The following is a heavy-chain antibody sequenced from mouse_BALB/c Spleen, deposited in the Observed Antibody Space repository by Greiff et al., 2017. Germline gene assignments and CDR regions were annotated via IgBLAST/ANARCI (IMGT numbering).Heavy chain of an antibody. CDR2: INPGSGGT. Sequence: QVQLQQSGAELVRPGTSVKVSCKASGYAFTNYLIEWVKQRPGQGLEWIGVINPGSGGTNYNEKFKGKATLTADKSSSTAYLQLSGLTSDDSAVYFCARDGNYDYWGQGTTLTVSS. CDR3: ARDGNYDY. D-gene: IGHD2-1*01. CDR1: GYAFTNYL. V-gene: IGHV1-54*01. J-gene: IGHJ2*01.